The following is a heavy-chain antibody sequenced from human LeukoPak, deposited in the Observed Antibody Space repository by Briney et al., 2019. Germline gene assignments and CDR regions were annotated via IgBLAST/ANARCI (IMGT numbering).Heavy chain of an antibody. D-gene: IGHD3-10*01. CDR3: ATEVLVRGVHSWFDP. CDR2: FDPEDGET. V-gene: IGHV1-24*01. J-gene: IGHJ5*02. Sequence: ASVKVSCKVSGYTLTELSMHWVRQAPGKGLEWMGGFDPEDGETIYAQKFQGRVTMTEDTSTDAAYMELSSLRSEDTAVYYCATEVLVRGVHSWFDPWGQGTLVTVSS. CDR1: GYTLTELS.